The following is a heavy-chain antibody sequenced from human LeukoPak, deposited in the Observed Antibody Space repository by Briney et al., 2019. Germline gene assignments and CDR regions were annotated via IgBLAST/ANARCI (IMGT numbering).Heavy chain of an antibody. D-gene: IGHD6-19*01. V-gene: IGHV3-66*01. Sequence: GGSLRLSCAASGFTVSSNYMSWVRQAPGKGLEWVSVIYSGGSTYYADSVKGRFTISRDNSKNTLYLQMNSLRAEDTAVYYCARSRIAVAGFFDYWGQGTLVTVSS. J-gene: IGHJ4*02. CDR2: IYSGGST. CDR3: ARSRIAVAGFFDY. CDR1: GFTVSSNY.